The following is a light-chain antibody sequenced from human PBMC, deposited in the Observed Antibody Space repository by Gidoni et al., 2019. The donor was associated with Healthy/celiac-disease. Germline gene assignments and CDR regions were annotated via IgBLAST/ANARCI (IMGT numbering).Light chain of an antibody. CDR2: DAS. J-gene: IGKJ4*01. V-gene: IGKV1-39*01. Sequence: DIHITQSPSSLSASVGDRVTITCRASQSISSYLNWYQQKPGKAPKLLIYDASSLQSGVPSRLSGSGSGTDLTITISSLQPEEFATYYCQKSYSTLTFGGGTKVEIK. CDR1: QSISSY. CDR3: QKSYSTLT.